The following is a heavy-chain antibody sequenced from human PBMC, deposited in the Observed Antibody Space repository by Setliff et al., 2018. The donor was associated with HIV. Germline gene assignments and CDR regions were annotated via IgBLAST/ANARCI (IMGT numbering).Heavy chain of an antibody. CDR1: GGSISSASYY. Sequence: KTSETLSLTCTVSGGSISSASYYWSWIRQPAGKGLEWIGRIYSDGGTNYNPSLKSRVTISADTSKSQFSLKLTSVTAADTAAYFCARVSTDYVWGSFLSSGPYYFDFWGQGALVTVLL. V-gene: IGHV4-61*02. J-gene: IGHJ4*02. CDR3: ARVSTDYVWGSFLSSGPYYFDF. CDR2: IYSDGGT. D-gene: IGHD3-16*01.